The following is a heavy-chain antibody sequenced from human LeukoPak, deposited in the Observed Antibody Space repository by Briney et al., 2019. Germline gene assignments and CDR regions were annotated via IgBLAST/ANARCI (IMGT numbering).Heavy chain of an antibody. J-gene: IGHJ4*02. CDR3: ARDEGPYYGSGSSPYFDY. D-gene: IGHD3-10*01. Sequence: ASVKVSCKASGYTFTSYTMHWVRQAPGQGLEWMGWINPNSGGTNYAQKFQGRVTMTRDTSISTAYMELSRLRSDDTAVYYCARDEGPYYGSGSSPYFDYWGQGTLVTVSS. CDR1: GYTFTSYT. CDR2: INPNSGGT. V-gene: IGHV1-2*02.